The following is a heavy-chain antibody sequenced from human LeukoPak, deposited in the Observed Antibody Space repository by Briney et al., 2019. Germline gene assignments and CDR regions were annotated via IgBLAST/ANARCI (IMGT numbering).Heavy chain of an antibody. CDR2: INWNGGST. CDR3: ARAEVYYDSSGYYYFDY. Sequence: GGSLRLSCAASGFTFDDYAMHWVRQAPGKGLEWVSGINWNGGSTGYADSVKGRFTISKDNAKNSLYLQMNSLRAEDTALYYCARAEVYYDSSGYYYFDYWGQGTLVTVSS. CDR1: GFTFDDYA. D-gene: IGHD3-22*01. V-gene: IGHV3-20*04. J-gene: IGHJ4*02.